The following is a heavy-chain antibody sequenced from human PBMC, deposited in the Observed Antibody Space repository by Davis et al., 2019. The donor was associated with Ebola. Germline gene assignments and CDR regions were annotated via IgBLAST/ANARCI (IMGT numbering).Heavy chain of an antibody. CDR3: ARDHNYDFWSGYYPTLGY. CDR2: ISGSGGST. Sequence: PGGSLRLSCAASGFTFSSYAISWVRQAPGKGLEWVSAISGSGGSTYYADSVKGRFTISRDNSKNTLYLQMNSLRAEDTAVYYCARDHNYDFWSGYYPTLGYWGQGTLVTVSS. D-gene: IGHD3-3*01. J-gene: IGHJ4*02. V-gene: IGHV3-23*01. CDR1: GFTFSSYA.